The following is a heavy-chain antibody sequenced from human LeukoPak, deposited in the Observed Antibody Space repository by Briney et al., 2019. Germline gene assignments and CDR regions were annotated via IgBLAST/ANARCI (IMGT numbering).Heavy chain of an antibody. V-gene: IGHV3-66*01. J-gene: IGHJ4*02. Sequence: GGSLRLSCAASGAVSSNYMSWVRQAPGKGLEWVLVLYSDGTTYYADTVKGRFTISRDNSKNTLYLQMNNLRAEDTAVYYCARSSGNYLYFDYWGQGTLVTVSS. CDR2: LYSDGTT. D-gene: IGHD1-26*01. CDR1: GAVSSNY. CDR3: ARSSGNYLYFDY.